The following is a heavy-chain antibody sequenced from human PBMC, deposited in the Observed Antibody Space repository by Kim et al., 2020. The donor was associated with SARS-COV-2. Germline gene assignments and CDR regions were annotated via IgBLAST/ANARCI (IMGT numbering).Heavy chain of an antibody. CDR2: SGST. V-gene: IGHV4-39*07. D-gene: IGHD6-13*01. CDR3: AKGQQLDP. J-gene: IGHJ5*02. Sequence: SGSTYYNPSLKSRVTISVDTSKNQFSLKLSSVTAADTAVYYCAKGQQLDPWGQGTLVTVSS.